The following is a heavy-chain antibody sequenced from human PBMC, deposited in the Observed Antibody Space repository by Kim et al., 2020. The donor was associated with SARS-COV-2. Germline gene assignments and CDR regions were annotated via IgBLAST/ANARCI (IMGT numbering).Heavy chain of an antibody. CDR2: P. D-gene: IGHD6-6*01. Sequence: PTYAQGYTGRFVVSSDTSVSTAYLQISSLKAEDTAVYYCARSQPARSFDYWGQGTLVTVSS. J-gene: IGHJ4*02. V-gene: IGHV7-4-1*02. CDR3: ARSQPARSFDY.